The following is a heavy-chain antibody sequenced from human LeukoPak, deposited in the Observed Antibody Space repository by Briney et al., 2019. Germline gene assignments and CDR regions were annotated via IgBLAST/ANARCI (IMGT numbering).Heavy chain of an antibody. J-gene: IGHJ3*02. CDR3: ARVGGSYYIAAFDI. V-gene: IGHV1-2*02. Sequence: ASVKVSCKASGYTFTGYYMHWVRQAPGQGLEWMGWINPNSGGTNYAQKLQGRVTMTTDTSTSTAYMELRSLRSDDTAVYYCARVGGSYYIAAFDIWGQGTMVTVSS. CDR1: GYTFTGYY. CDR2: INPNSGGT. D-gene: IGHD1-26*01.